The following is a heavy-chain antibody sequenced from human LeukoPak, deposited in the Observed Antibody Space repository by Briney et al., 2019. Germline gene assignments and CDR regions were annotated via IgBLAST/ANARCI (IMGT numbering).Heavy chain of an antibody. CDR3: AKDRALGSSSCYDY. Sequence: GGSLRLSCAASGFTFSSYAMNWVRQAPGKGLEWVSGISGNGGSTHYADSVKGRFTISRDNSKSTLYLQMNSLRAEDTAVYYCAKDRALGSSSCYDYWGQGTLVTVSS. V-gene: IGHV3-23*01. D-gene: IGHD2-2*01. CDR2: ISGNGGST. CDR1: GFTFSSYA. J-gene: IGHJ4*02.